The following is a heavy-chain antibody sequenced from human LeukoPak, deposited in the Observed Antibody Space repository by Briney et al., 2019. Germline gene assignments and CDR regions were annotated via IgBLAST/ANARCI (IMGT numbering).Heavy chain of an antibody. CDR1: GGSLSNYY. D-gene: IGHD6-19*01. CDR3: VRENYSSGWYGIIDY. V-gene: IGHV4-59*01. Sequence: PSETLSLTCTVSGGSLSNYYWSWIRQPPGKGLEWIGYIYYSGNTNYNPSLKSRVTISVDTSKNQFSLKLSSVTAADTAVYYCVRENYSSGWYGIIDYWGQGTLVTVSS. CDR2: IYYSGNT. J-gene: IGHJ4*02.